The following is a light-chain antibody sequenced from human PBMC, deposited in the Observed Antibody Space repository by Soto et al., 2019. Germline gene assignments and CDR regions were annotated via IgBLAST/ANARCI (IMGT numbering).Light chain of an antibody. CDR2: VAS. CDR3: QQSFTTPLT. V-gene: IGKV1-39*01. J-gene: IGKJ3*01. CDR1: QTIGTY. Sequence: DIQMTQSPSSLSASVGDRVTITCRASQTIGTYLNWYQQTPEKAPKLLIYVASSLQSGVPSRFSGRGSGTDFTLTISSLQPEDFATYYCQQSFTTPLTCGPGTKVDIK.